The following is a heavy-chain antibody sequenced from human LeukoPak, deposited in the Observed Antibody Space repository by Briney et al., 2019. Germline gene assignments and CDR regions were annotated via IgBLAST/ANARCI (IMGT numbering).Heavy chain of an antibody. Sequence: SETLSLTCTVSGGSISSGDYYWSWIRQPPGKGLEWIGYIYYSGSTNYNPSLKSRVTMSVDTSKNQFSLKLSSVTAADTAVYYCARDRYCSSTSCKRVAWFDPWGQGTLVTVSS. V-gene: IGHV4-30-4*01. CDR2: IYYSGST. CDR3: ARDRYCSSTSCKRVAWFDP. J-gene: IGHJ5*02. CDR1: GGSISSGDYY. D-gene: IGHD2-2*01.